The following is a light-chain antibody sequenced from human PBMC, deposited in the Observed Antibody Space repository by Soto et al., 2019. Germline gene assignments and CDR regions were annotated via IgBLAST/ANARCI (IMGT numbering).Light chain of an antibody. CDR2: SND. J-gene: IGLJ2*01. V-gene: IGLV1-44*01. CDR1: SSNIGTNT. CDR3: SSHAGSNSLMV. Sequence: QSVLTQPPSASGTPGQRVTISCSGSSSNIGTNTVNWYQQLPRTAPKLLIYSNDQRPSGVPDRFSGSKSANTASLTVSGLQDEDEADYHCSSHAGSNSLMVFGGGTKLTVL.